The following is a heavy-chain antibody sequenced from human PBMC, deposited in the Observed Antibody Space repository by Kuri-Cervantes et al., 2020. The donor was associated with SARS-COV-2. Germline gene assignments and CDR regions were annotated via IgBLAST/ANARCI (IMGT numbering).Heavy chain of an antibody. Sequence: GESLKISCAASGFTFSSYAMTWVRQAPGKGLEWVSVISASGDFTYFADSVKGRFTISRDNSKNTLYLQMNSLRAEDTALYYCAKGLSSSWYVGFDYWGQGTLVTVSS. D-gene: IGHD6-13*01. J-gene: IGHJ4*01. CDR2: ISASGDFT. CDR3: AKGLSSSWYVGFDY. V-gene: IGHV3-23*01. CDR1: GFTFSSYA.